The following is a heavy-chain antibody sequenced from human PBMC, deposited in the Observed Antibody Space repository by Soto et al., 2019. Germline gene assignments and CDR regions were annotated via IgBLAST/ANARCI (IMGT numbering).Heavy chain of an antibody. D-gene: IGHD4-17*01. J-gene: IGHJ4*02. CDR3: DRGATVTQYDD. CDR1: GVSVSSSGFY. V-gene: IGHV4-61*08. CDR2: VSYSGTT. Sequence: PXETLSLTCTVSGVSVSSSGFYWAWIRQPPGKGLEWIVFVSYSGTTNYKPSLKSRVTISVDTSTSQISLKVSSLTAADTAVYYCDRGATVTQYDDWGQGTLVTVSS.